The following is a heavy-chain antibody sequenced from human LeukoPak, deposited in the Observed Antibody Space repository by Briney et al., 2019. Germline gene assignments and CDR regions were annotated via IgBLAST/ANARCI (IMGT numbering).Heavy chain of an antibody. CDR1: GGSISSYY. J-gene: IGHJ1*01. D-gene: IGHD3-22*01. CDR2: IYYSGST. Sequence: PSETLSLTCTVSGGSISSYYWSWIRQPPGKGREWIGYIYYSGSTNYNPSLRSRVTISVDTSKNQFSLKLSSVTAADTAVYYCARDGYYYDSSGYYRNAEYFQHWGQGTLVTVSS. V-gene: IGHV4-59*12. CDR3: ARDGYYYDSSGYYRNAEYFQH.